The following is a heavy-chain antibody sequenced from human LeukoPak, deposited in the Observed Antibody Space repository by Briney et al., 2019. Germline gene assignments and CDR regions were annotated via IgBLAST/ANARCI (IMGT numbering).Heavy chain of an antibody. D-gene: IGHD2-21*02. CDR2: ISGSGGST. CDR1: GFTFSSYA. CDR3: AKGTANLDY. Sequence: GGSLRLSCAASGFTFSSYAMSWVRQAPGKGLEWVAVISGSGGSTYYADSVKGRFTTSRDNSKNTLYVQMNRLRAEDTAIYYCAKGTANLDYWGQGSLVTVSS. V-gene: IGHV3-23*01. J-gene: IGHJ4*02.